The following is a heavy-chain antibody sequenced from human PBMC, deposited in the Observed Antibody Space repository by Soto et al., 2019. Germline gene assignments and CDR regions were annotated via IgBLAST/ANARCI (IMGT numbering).Heavy chain of an antibody. Sequence: SQTLSLTCAISGDSVSSNGAGWNWIRQSPSRGLEWLGRTYYRSKWYNDYAVSVKSRITINPDTSKNQFSLQLNSVTPEDTAVCYCARVSGTYYDILTGYYKHYYYGMDVWGQGTTVTVAS. CDR3: ARVSGTYYDILTGYYKHYYYGMDV. CDR2: TYYRSKWYN. J-gene: IGHJ6*02. D-gene: IGHD3-9*01. V-gene: IGHV6-1*01. CDR1: GDSVSSNGAG.